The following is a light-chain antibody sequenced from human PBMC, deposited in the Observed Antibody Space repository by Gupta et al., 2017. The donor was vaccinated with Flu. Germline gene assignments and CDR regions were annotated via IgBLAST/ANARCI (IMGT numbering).Light chain of an antibody. Sequence: VTISCTGTRSDIGADNYVSWYQQHPGKDPKLMMYEVSKRPSGVPGRFSASKSGNTASLTVSGLQAEDEADYFCISYEGNKLSGGLGTGTRVTVL. CDR3: ISYEGNKLSGG. CDR2: EVS. CDR1: RSDIGADNY. V-gene: IGLV2-8*01. J-gene: IGLJ1*01.